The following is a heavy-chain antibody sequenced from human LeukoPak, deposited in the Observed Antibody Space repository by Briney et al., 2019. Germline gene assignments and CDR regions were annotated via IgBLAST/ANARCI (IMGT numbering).Heavy chain of an antibody. CDR1: GFNFRSFS. Sequence: GGSPRLSCAASGFNFRSFSMSWVRQAPGKGLDWVSGISDTGDTTCYADSVKGRFTISRDNSENTLYLQMNSLRAEDTAVYYCATTDGPDYWGQGTLVTVSS. J-gene: IGHJ4*02. D-gene: IGHD5-24*01. CDR2: ISDTGDTT. V-gene: IGHV3-23*01. CDR3: ATTDGPDY.